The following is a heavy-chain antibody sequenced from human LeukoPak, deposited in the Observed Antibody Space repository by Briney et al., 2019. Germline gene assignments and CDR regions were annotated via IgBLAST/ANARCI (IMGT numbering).Heavy chain of an antibody. CDR2: ISSSSSYI. CDR1: GFTFSSYA. D-gene: IGHD3-22*01. V-gene: IGHV3-21*01. CDR3: ARGADYYDSSGYALLY. Sequence: PGGSLRLSCAASGFTFSSYAMSWVRQAPGKELEWDSSISSSSSYIYYEDSVKGRFTISRDNAKNSLYLQMNSLRAEDTAVYYCARGADYYDSSGYALLYWGQGTLVTVSS. J-gene: IGHJ4*02.